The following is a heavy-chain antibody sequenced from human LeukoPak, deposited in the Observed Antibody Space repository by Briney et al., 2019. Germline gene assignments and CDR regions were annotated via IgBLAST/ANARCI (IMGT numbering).Heavy chain of an antibody. CDR3: AKDRFLVPQYYFDY. D-gene: IGHD3-3*01. V-gene: IGHV3-30*02. J-gene: IGHJ4*02. CDR2: IRYDGSNK. CDR1: GFTFSSYS. Sequence: PGGSLRLSCAASGFTFSSYSMNWVRQAPGKGLEWVAFIRYDGSNKYYADSVKGRFTISRDNSKNTLYLQMNSLRAEDTAVYYCAKDRFLVPQYYFDYWGQGTLVTVSS.